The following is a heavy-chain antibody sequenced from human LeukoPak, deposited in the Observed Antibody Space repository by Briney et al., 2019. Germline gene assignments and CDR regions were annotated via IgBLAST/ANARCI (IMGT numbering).Heavy chain of an antibody. CDR2: INPNSGGT. Sequence: GASVKVSCKASGYTFTGYYMHWVRQASGQGLEWMGWINPNSGGTNYAQKFQGWVTMTRDTSISTAYMELSRLRSDDTAVYYCARAGAGLRHAFDIWGQGTMVTVSS. D-gene: IGHD5-12*01. J-gene: IGHJ3*02. V-gene: IGHV1-2*04. CDR1: GYTFTGYY. CDR3: ARAGAGLRHAFDI.